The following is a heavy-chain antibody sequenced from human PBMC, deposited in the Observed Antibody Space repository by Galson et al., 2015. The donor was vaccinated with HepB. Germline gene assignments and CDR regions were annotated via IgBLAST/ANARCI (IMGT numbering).Heavy chain of an antibody. CDR2: ISYDGSNK. J-gene: IGHJ5*02. Sequence: SLRLSCAASGFTFSSYAMHWVRQAPSKGLEWVAVISYDGSNKYYADSVKGRFTISRDNSKNTLYLQMNSLRAEDTAVYYCARDPSSSHVPWFDPWGQGTLVTVSS. CDR1: GFTFSSYA. D-gene: IGHD6-13*01. CDR3: ARDPSSSHVPWFDP. V-gene: IGHV3-30-3*01.